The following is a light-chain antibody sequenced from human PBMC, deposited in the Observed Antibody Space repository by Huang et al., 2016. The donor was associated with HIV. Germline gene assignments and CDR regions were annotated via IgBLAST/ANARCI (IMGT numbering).Light chain of an antibody. CDR2: GAS. Sequence: EIVLTQSPGTLSLSPGERATLSCRASQSVSSSYLAWYQQKPGQAPRLLIYGASSRATGIPDRFSGSGSGTDFTLTISRLEPEDFAVYYCQQCGSPSVTFGGGTKVEIK. V-gene: IGKV3-20*01. CDR3: QQCGSPSVT. CDR1: QSVSSSY. J-gene: IGKJ4*01.